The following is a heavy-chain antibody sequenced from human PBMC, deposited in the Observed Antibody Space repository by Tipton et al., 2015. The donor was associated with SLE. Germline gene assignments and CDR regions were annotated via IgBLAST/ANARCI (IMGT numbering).Heavy chain of an antibody. Sequence: LRLSCAVYGGSFSGYYWSWIRQPPGKGLEWIGSIYHSGSTYYNPSLKSRVTISVDTSKNQFSLKLSSVTAADTAVYYCARVGEMATLGDWGQGTLVTVSS. CDR2: IYHSGST. V-gene: IGHV4-34*01. CDR1: GGSFSGYY. D-gene: IGHD5-24*01. CDR3: ARVGEMATLGD. J-gene: IGHJ4*02.